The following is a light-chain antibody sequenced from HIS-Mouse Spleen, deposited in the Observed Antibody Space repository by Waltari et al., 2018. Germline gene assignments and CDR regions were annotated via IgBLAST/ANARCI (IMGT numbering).Light chain of an antibody. Sequence: QSALTQPASVSGSPGQSITISCTGTSSDVGGYNYVSWYQQHPGKAPKRMIYDVSNRPSGVSNRFSGSQSGTTASLTISGLQAEDEADYYCSSYTSSSFNVVFGGGTKLTVL. J-gene: IGLJ2*01. CDR1: SSDVGGYNY. V-gene: IGLV2-14*03. CDR3: SSYTSSSFNVV. CDR2: DVS.